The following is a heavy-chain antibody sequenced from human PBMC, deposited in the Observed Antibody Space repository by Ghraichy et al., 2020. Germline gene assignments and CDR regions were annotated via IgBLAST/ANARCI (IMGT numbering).Heavy chain of an antibody. CDR2: IYTSGST. V-gene: IGHV4-4*09. J-gene: IGHJ3*02. D-gene: IGHD2-15*01. CDR1: GGSISSYY. Sequence: ESLNISCTVSGGSISSYYWSWIRQPPGKGLEWIGYIYTSGSTNYNPSLKSRVTISVDTSKNQFSLKLSSVTAADTAVYYCARGVVVAPNAFDIWGQGTMVTVSS. CDR3: ARGVVVAPNAFDI.